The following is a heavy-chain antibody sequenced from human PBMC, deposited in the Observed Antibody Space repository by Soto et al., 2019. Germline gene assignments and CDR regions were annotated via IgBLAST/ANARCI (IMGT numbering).Heavy chain of an antibody. V-gene: IGHV1-69*02. CDR2: IMPILGIA. J-gene: IGHJ4*02. CDR3: PRNWGYCSGASCQIEGPIDY. CDR1: GGTFSSYT. D-gene: IGHD2-15*01. Sequence: QVQLVQSGAEVKKPGSSVKVSCKASGGTFSSYTISWVRQAPGQGLEWMGRIMPILGIANYAQKFQGRVTTTADKSTRTAYMELSSWRCEDTAVYYCPRNWGYCSGASCQIEGPIDYWGQGTLVTVSS.